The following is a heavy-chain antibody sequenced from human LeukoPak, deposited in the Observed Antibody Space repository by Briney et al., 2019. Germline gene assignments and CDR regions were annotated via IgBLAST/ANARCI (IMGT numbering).Heavy chain of an antibody. Sequence: PGGTLRLSCAASGFTFSSYGMSWVRQAPGKGLEWVSSLSGSGGSTYYADSVKGRFTISRDNSKNTLYLQMNSLRVEDTAVYYCARALGSGWVYFLGGQGTLVTVSS. CDR2: LSGSGGST. V-gene: IGHV3-23*01. CDR1: GFTFSSYG. D-gene: IGHD3-10*01. CDR3: ARALGSGWVYFL. J-gene: IGHJ4*02.